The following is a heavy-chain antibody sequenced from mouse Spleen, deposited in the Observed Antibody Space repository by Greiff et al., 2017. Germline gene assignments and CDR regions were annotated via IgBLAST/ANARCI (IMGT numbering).Heavy chain of an antibody. V-gene: IGHV14-4*01. Sequence: EVQLQQSGAELVRPGASVKLSCTASGFNIKDDYMHWVKQRPEQGLEWIGCIDPENGDTEYASKFQGKATITADTSSNTAYLQLSSLTSEDTAVYYCTLYGSSPYYAMDYWGQGTSVTVSS. D-gene: IGHD1-1*01. CDR1: GFNIKDDY. CDR3: TLYGSSPYYAMDY. CDR2: IDPENGDT. J-gene: IGHJ4*01.